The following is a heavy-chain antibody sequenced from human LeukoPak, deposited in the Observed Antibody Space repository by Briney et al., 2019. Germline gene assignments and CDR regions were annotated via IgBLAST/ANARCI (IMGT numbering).Heavy chain of an antibody. D-gene: IGHD3-10*01. Sequence: GGSLRLSCAASGFTFSSYSMNWVRQAPGKGLEWVSYISSSSSTIYCADSVKGRFTISRDNAKNSLYLQMNSLRAEDTAVYYCARDSVPLLLWFGELYYYSDYWGQGTLVTVSS. J-gene: IGHJ4*02. CDR3: ARDSVPLLLWFGELYYYSDY. CDR1: GFTFSSYS. V-gene: IGHV3-48*01. CDR2: ISSSSSTI.